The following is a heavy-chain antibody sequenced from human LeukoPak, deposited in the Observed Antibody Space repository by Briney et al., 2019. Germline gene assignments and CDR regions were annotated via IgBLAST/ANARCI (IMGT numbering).Heavy chain of an antibody. D-gene: IGHD6-19*01. Sequence: ASVKVSCKASGYTFTDYGVHWVRQAPGQGLGWMGWISTYNGNTHYVQNLQDSVAMTTDASTSTAFMELRSLRSDDTAVYYCARVLGRQIAVAGDDYWGQGTLVTVSS. CDR1: GYTFTDYG. CDR2: ISTYNGNT. J-gene: IGHJ4*02. V-gene: IGHV1-18*01. CDR3: ARVLGRQIAVAGDDY.